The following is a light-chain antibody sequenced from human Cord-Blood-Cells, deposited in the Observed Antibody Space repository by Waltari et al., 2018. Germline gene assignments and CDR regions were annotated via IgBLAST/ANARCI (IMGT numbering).Light chain of an antibody. J-gene: IGKJ1*01. CDR3: QQYGSSPWT. Sequence: EIVLTQSPGTLSLSPGERATLSCRASQSVSSSYLAWYQQKTGQAPRLLIYGASSRATGIPDRFSGSGSGTDFTRTISRLEPEDFAVYYCQQYGSSPWTFGQGTKVEIK. CDR2: GAS. CDR1: QSVSSSY. V-gene: IGKV3-20*01.